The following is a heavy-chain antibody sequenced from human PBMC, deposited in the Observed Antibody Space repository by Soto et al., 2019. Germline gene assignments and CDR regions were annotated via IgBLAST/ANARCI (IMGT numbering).Heavy chain of an antibody. CDR3: ATFYGDYVSY. D-gene: IGHD4-17*01. V-gene: IGHV4-39*01. CDR1: GGSISSSSYY. CDR2: FYYSGST. J-gene: IGHJ4*02. Sequence: SETLSLTCTVSGGSISSSSYYWGWIRQPPGKGLEWIGSFYYSGSTFYNPSLKSRVTISVDTSKNQFSLKLSSVTAADTAVYYCATFYGDYVSYWGQGTLVTVSS.